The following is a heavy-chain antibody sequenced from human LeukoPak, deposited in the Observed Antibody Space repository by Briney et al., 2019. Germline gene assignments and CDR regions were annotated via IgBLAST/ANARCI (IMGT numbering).Heavy chain of an antibody. CDR2: IYTSGST. J-gene: IGHJ4*02. CDR1: GGSISSGSYY. CDR3: AREDDSSGYSLDY. V-gene: IGHV4-61*02. Sequence: PSETLSLTCTVSGGSISSGSYYWSWIRQPAGKGLEWIGRIYTSGSTNYNPSLKSRVTISVDTSKNQFSLKLSSVTAADTAVYYCAREDDSSGYSLDYWGQGTLVTVSS. D-gene: IGHD3-22*01.